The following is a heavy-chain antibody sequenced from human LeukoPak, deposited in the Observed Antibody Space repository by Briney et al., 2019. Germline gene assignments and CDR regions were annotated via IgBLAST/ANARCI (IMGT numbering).Heavy chain of an antibody. J-gene: IGHJ6*03. CDR1: GGSISSYY. CDR2: IFYRGST. V-gene: IGHV4-39*07. CDR3: ARGRWWFAGRPPHYMDV. Sequence: SETLSLTCTVSGGSISSYYWDWIRQPPGGGLEWMGSIFYRGSTYYNPSLKSRVTISIDTSKNQFSLKLSSVTAADTAVYYCARGRWWFAGRPPHYMDVWGKGTTVTVSS. D-gene: IGHD6-6*01.